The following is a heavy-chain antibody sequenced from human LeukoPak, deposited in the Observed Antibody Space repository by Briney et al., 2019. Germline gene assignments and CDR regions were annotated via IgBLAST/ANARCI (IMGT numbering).Heavy chain of an antibody. CDR1: GFTFSSYW. CDR3: AREIGRGVISPYFDH. D-gene: IGHD2-21*01. CDR2: LYSSGRT. V-gene: IGHV3-53*01. Sequence: GGSLRLSCAASGFTFSSYWMHWVRQAPGKGLEWVAILYSSGRTEYADSVKGRFAVSRDNSKNTLYLQMNSLRVEDTAVYYCAREIGRGVISPYFDHWGQGALVTVSS. J-gene: IGHJ4*02.